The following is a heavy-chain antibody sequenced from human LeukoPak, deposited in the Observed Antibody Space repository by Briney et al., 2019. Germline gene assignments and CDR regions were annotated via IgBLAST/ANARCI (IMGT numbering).Heavy chain of an antibody. CDR1: GGSISSYY. V-gene: IGHV4-59*08. J-gene: IGHJ6*02. CDR2: IYCSGST. Sequence: SETLSLTCTVSGGSISSYYWSWIRQPPGKGLEWIGYIYCSGSTNYNPSLKSRVTISVDTSKNQFSLKLSSATAADTAVYYCARFGYSGYAPKNVKASYYYYGMDVWGQGTTVTVSS. CDR3: ARFGYSGYAPKNVKASYYYYGMDV. D-gene: IGHD5-12*01.